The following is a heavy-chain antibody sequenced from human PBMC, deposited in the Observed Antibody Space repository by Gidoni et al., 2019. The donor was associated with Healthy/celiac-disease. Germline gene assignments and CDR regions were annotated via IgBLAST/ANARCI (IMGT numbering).Heavy chain of an antibody. Sequence: QVQLVESGGCVVQPGRSLRLSCAASGFTFSSSGMHWVRQAPGKGLEWVAVIWYDGSNKYYADSVKGRFTISRDNSKNTLYLQMNSLRAEDTAVYYCARDLKEERNVVLMAVDYWGQGTLVTVSS. V-gene: IGHV3-33*01. J-gene: IGHJ4*02. D-gene: IGHD2-8*01. CDR1: GFTFSSSG. CDR3: ARDLKEERNVVLMAVDY. CDR2: IWYDGSNK.